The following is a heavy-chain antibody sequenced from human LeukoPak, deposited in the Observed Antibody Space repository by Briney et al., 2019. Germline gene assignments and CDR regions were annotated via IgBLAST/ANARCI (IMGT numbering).Heavy chain of an antibody. D-gene: IGHD3-22*01. V-gene: IGHV1-2*04. CDR1: GYTFTGYY. Sequence: ASVKVSCKGSGYTFTGYYMHWVRQAPGQGLEWMGWINPNSGGTNYAQKFQGWVTMTRDTSISTAYMELSRLRSDDTAVYYCARAGFYYYDSSGYYPNWGQGTLVTVSS. CDR3: ARAGFYYYDSSGYYPN. J-gene: IGHJ4*02. CDR2: INPNSGGT.